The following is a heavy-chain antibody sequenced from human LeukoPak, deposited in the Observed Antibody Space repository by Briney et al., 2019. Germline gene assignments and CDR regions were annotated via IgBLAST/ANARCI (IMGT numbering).Heavy chain of an antibody. Sequence: GASVKVSCKASGYTFTSYYMHWVRQAPGQGLEWMGWINPNSGGTNYAQKFQGRVTMTRDTSISTAYMELSSLRSEDTAVYYCARVFVRGYYYAYLDYWGQGTLVTVSS. D-gene: IGHD3-22*01. CDR1: GYTFTSYY. V-gene: IGHV1-2*02. J-gene: IGHJ4*02. CDR2: INPNSGGT. CDR3: ARVFVRGYYYAYLDY.